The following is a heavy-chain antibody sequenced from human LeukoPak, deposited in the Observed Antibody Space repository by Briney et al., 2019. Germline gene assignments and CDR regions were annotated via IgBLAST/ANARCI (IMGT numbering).Heavy chain of an antibody. CDR2: IRQDGSEK. V-gene: IGHV3-7*01. D-gene: IGHD2/OR15-2a*01. Sequence: SGGSLRVSCAASGFSSSNYWMSWVRQAPGKGLEWLANIRQDGSEKYYVDSVKGRLTISRDNAKNSLYLQMNSLRAEDTGIYYCARAGYYGDDAFDLWGQGTMVTVSS. J-gene: IGHJ3*01. CDR1: GFSSSNYW. CDR3: ARAGYYGDDAFDL.